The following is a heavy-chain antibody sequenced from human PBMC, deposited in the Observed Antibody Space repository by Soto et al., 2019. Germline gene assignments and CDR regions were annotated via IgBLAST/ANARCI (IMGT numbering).Heavy chain of an antibody. V-gene: IGHV4-59*01. CDR3: ARELPKGWDRYYYYYGMDV. Sequence: SETLSLTCTVSGGSINTYFWTWIRQAPGRGLEWIAYISSSGIPTYTPSLKSRLTISVDPSQSQFSLRLGSVTAADTAVYYCARELPKGWDRYYYYYGMDVWGQGTTVTVSS. CDR2: ISSSGIP. J-gene: IGHJ6*02. CDR1: GGSINTYF. D-gene: IGHD6-19*01.